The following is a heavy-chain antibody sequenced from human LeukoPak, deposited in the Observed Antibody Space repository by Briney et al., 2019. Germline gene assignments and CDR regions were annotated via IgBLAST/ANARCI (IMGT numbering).Heavy chain of an antibody. CDR2: IYYSGST. V-gene: IGHV4-39*01. D-gene: IGHD4-17*01. J-gene: IGHJ3*02. Sequence: PSETLSLTCTVSDGSISSTSNYWGWIRQPPGRGLEWIGSIYYSGSTYYNPSVKSRVTVSVDTSKNQFSLKLTSVTAADTALYYCARARTVTTPLRARHEAFDIWGQGTMVTVSS. CDR1: DGSISSTSNY. CDR3: ARARTVTTPLRARHEAFDI.